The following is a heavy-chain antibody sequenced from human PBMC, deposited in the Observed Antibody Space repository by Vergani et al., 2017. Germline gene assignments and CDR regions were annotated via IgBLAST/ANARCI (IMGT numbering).Heavy chain of an antibody. CDR1: GGSISSYY. D-gene: IGHD2-15*01. Sequence: QVQLQESGPGLVKPSETLSLTCTVSGGSISSYYWSWIRQPPGKGLEWIGYIYYSGSTNYNPSLKSRVTISVDTSKNQFSLKLSSVIAADTAVYYCATSFCSGGSCPEDYWGQGTLVTVSS. V-gene: IGHV4-59*01. J-gene: IGHJ4*02. CDR2: IYYSGST. CDR3: ATSFCSGGSCPEDY.